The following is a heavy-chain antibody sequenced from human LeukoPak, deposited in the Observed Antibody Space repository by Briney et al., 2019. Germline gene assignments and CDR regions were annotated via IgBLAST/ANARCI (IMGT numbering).Heavy chain of an antibody. V-gene: IGHV3-7*01. D-gene: IGHD2-15*01. Sequence: AGGSLRLSCAASRFTFSSYWMSWVRQAPGKGLEWVANIKQDGSEKYYVDSVKGRFTISRDNAKNSLYLQMNRLRAEDTAVYYCARDAPPYCSGGSCYSHYWGQGALVTVSS. CDR2: IKQDGSEK. CDR1: RFTFSSYW. J-gene: IGHJ4*02. CDR3: ARDAPPYCSGGSCYSHY.